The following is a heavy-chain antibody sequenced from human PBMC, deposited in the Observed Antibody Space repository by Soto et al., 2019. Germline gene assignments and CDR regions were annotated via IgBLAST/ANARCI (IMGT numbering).Heavy chain of an antibody. CDR2: INPSGGST. Sequence: ASVKVSCKASGYTFTSYYMHWVRQAPGQGLEWMGIINPSGGSTSYAQKFQGRVTMTRDTSTSTVYMELSSLRSEDTAVYYCARDTTPKGTQLVYYGMDVGGQGTTVTVSS. CDR1: GYTFTSYY. D-gene: IGHD1-1*01. CDR3: ARDTTPKGTQLVYYGMDV. V-gene: IGHV1-46*01. J-gene: IGHJ6*02.